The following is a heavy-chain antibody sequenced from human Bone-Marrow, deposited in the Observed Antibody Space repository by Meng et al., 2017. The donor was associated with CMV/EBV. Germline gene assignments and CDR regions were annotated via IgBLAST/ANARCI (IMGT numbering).Heavy chain of an antibody. D-gene: IGHD7-27*01. CDR3: ARSGDGNWFDP. V-gene: IGHV1-18*01. CDR2: VSAYDGNA. Sequence: SCKAAGYTFLTFGLAWLRQAPGQGPEWMGWVSAYDGNANYAQNFRGRVTMTTNASTTTAYMELENLGLDDTAVYYCARSGDGNWFDPWGQGTLVTVSS. CDR1: GYTFLTFG. J-gene: IGHJ5*02.